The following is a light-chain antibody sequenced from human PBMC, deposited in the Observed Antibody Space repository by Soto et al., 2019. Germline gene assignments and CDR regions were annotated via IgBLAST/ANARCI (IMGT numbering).Light chain of an antibody. J-gene: IGKJ4*01. Sequence: DIQLTRSPSSASASVGDRVTITCRASHGMSSWSACYQQKPGEAAKLLSSAASTLHSGVPSLFDGIGSGTDFTLTIITLKTEEFATYSCQHSYSTPGPFCGGTKVDIK. V-gene: IGKV1-12*01. CDR2: AAS. CDR1: HGMSSW. CDR3: QHSYSTPGP.